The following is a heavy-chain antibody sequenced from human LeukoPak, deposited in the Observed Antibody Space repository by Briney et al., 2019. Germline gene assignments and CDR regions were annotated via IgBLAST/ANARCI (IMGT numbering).Heavy chain of an antibody. V-gene: IGHV4-59*08. Sequence: SETLSLTCTVSAGSISSYYWSWIRQPPGKGLEWIGYIYYSGSTNYNPSLKSRVTISVDTSKNQFSLKLSSVTAADTAVYYCARHRITIFGVVIPYLDYWGQGTLVTVSS. CDR3: ARHRITIFGVVIPYLDY. J-gene: IGHJ4*02. D-gene: IGHD3-3*01. CDR2: IYYSGST. CDR1: AGSISSYY.